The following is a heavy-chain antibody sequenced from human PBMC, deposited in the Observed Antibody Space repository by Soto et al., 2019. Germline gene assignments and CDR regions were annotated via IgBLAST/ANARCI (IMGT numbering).Heavy chain of an antibody. CDR1: GGTFSSYA. D-gene: IGHD3-16*02. CDR2: IIPIFGTA. J-gene: IGHJ6*02. V-gene: IGHV1-69*13. Sequence: GASVKVSCKASGGTFSSYAISWVRQAPGQGLEWMGGIIPIFGTANYAQKFQGRVTITADESTSTAYMELSSLRSEDTAVYYCARKGYPYTTYYYGMDVWGQGTTVTVSS. CDR3: ARKGYPYTTYYYGMDV.